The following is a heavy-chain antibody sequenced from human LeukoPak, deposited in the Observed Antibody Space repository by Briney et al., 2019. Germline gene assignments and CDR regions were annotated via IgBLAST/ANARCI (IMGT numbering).Heavy chain of an antibody. V-gene: IGHV3-30*02. CDR2: IRYDGSHK. CDR3: ARDRHSSGWPDY. CDR1: GFIFSSYG. Sequence: SGGSLRLSCAVSGFIFSSYGMNWVRQAPGKGLEWVAFIRYDGSHKNYADSVKGRFTISRDNSQNTLYLQMNSLRAEDTAVYYCARDRHSSGWPDYWGQGTLVTVSS. D-gene: IGHD6-19*01. J-gene: IGHJ4*02.